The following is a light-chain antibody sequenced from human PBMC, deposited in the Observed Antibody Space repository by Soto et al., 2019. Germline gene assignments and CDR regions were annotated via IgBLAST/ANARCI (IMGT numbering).Light chain of an antibody. Sequence: QSALTQPPSVSGSPGQSVTMSCTGTSSDVGGYNFVSWYQQHPGKAPKLMIYEVSKRPSGVPDRFSASKSGNTASLTVSGLQAEDEADYSCYSYAGQKELFGGGTKLTVL. V-gene: IGLV2-8*01. CDR3: YSYAGQKEL. CDR1: SSDVGGYNF. J-gene: IGLJ2*01. CDR2: EVS.